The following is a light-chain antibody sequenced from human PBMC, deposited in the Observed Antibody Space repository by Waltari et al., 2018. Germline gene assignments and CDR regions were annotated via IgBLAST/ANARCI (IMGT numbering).Light chain of an antibody. CDR3: QQRSRQPLT. V-gene: IGKV1-9*01. CDR2: SAS. Sequence: DIQLTQSPSFLSASVGDRVTITCRARQGSSSYVAWYQQNPGKAPRLLIHSASTLQSGVPSRISGRGSGTEFTLTISSLQPEDFASYYCQQRSRQPLTFGGGTKVEI. CDR1: QGSSSY. J-gene: IGKJ4*01.